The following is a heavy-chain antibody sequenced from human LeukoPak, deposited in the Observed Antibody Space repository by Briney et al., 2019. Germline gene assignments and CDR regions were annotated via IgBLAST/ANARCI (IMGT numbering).Heavy chain of an antibody. V-gene: IGHV3-7*01. CDR1: GFTFRNYW. CDR2: IRQDGGDN. Sequence: GGSLRLSCAGSGFTFRNYWMGWVRHPPGKGLEWVANIRQDGGDNHYVDSVKGRFTISRDNARNSLSLQMNSLRAEDTAVYYCARVDDLDAFDIWGQGTMVTVSS. CDR3: ARVDDLDAFDI. D-gene: IGHD2-2*03. J-gene: IGHJ3*02.